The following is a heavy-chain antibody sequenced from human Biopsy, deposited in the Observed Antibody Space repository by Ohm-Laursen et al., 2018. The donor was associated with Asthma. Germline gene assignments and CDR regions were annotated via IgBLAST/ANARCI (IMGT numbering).Heavy chain of an antibody. CDR3: ARDAWELQKPYTYYFDY. Sequence: SSLRLSCAASGFTLSSYAMHWVRQAPGKGLEWVAVISYDGSNKYYADSVKGRFTISRDNSKNTLYLQMNSLRAEDTAVYYCARDAWELQKPYTYYFDYWGQGTLVTVSS. CDR1: GFTLSSYA. V-gene: IGHV3-30-3*01. J-gene: IGHJ4*02. CDR2: ISYDGSNK. D-gene: IGHD1-26*01.